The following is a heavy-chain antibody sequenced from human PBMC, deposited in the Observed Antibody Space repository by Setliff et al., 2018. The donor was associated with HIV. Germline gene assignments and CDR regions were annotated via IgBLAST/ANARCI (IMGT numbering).Heavy chain of an antibody. Sequence: GASVKVSCKAFGYIFTNFGISWVRQAPGQGLEWMGWISGYNGHTNYAQKFQGRVTMTIDTSTSTGYMDLRSLRSDDTAVYYCARVTRDYYDRRALYYFDYWGQGTLVTVSS. CDR2: ISGYNGHT. CDR3: ARVTRDYYDRRALYYFDY. CDR1: GYIFTNFG. V-gene: IGHV1-18*01. J-gene: IGHJ4*02. D-gene: IGHD3-22*01.